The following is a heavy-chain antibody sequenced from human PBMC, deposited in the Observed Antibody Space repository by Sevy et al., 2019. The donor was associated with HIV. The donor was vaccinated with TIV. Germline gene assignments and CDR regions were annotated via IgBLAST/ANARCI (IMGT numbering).Heavy chain of an antibody. V-gene: IGHV3-23*01. D-gene: IGHD3-3*01. CDR2: ISNRGTT. CDR3: AKPRGVVIEDYFDY. Sequence: GGSLRLSCAASGFTFVNYAIIWVRQSPGKGLEWISTISNRGTTHYADSVKGRFTISRDNSDNTVSLQMNSLRVDDTAVYYCAKPRGVVIEDYFDYWGQGTLVTVSS. CDR1: GFTFVNYA. J-gene: IGHJ4*02.